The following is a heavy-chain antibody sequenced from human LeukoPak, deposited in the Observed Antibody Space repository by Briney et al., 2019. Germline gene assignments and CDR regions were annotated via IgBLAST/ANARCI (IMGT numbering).Heavy chain of an antibody. Sequence: SQTLSLTCAISGDSVPSNSAAWNWIRQSPSRGLEWLGRTYYRSKWYNDYAVSVRSRITINPDTSKNQLSLQLNSVTPEDTAVYYCARALAAAGQNWFDPWGQGTLVTVSS. D-gene: IGHD6-13*01. V-gene: IGHV6-1*01. CDR1: GDSVPSNSAA. CDR3: ARALAAAGQNWFDP. J-gene: IGHJ5*02. CDR2: TYYRSKWYN.